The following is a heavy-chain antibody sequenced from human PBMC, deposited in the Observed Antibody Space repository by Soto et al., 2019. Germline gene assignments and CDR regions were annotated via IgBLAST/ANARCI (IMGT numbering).Heavy chain of an antibody. Sequence: GGSLRLSCAASGFTFSSYGMHWVRQAPGKGLEWVAVIWYDGSNKYYADSVKGRFTISRDNSKNTLYLQMNSLRAEDTAVYYCARDLAAVAGNYYYYYGLDVWGQGTTVTVSS. CDR3: ARDLAAVAGNYYYYYGLDV. CDR1: GFTFSSYG. CDR2: IWYDGSNK. D-gene: IGHD6-19*01. J-gene: IGHJ6*02. V-gene: IGHV3-33*01.